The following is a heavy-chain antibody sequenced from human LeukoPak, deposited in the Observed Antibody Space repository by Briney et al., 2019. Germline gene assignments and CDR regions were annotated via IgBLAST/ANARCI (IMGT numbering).Heavy chain of an antibody. Sequence: GASVKVSCKASGYTFTGYYMHWVRQAPGQGLEWMGWINPNSGGTNYAQKFQGRVTMTRDTSISTAYMELSRLRSDDTAVYYCAREFLSSSEIYYYYMDVWGKGTTVTISS. D-gene: IGHD6-13*01. V-gene: IGHV1-2*02. J-gene: IGHJ6*03. CDR2: INPNSGGT. CDR1: GYTFTGYY. CDR3: AREFLSSSEIYYYYMDV.